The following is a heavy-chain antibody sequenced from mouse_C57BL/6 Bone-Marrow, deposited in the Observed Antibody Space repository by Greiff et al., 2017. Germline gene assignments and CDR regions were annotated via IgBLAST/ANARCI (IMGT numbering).Heavy chain of an antibody. D-gene: IGHD3-1*01. CDR2: IHPNSGST. CDR1: GYTFTSYW. J-gene: IGHJ1*03. Sequence: QVQLQQSGAELVKPGASVKLSCKASGYTFTSYWMHWVKQRPGQGLEWIGMIHPNSGSTNYNEKFKSKATLTVDKSSSTAYMQLSSLTSEDSAVYYCARRAFLRYFDVWGTGTTVTVSS. CDR3: ARRAFLRYFDV. V-gene: IGHV1-64*01.